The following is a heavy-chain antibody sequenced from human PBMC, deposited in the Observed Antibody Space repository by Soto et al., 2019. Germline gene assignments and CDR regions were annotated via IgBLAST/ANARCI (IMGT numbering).Heavy chain of an antibody. J-gene: IGHJ4*02. Sequence: QVHLVQSGAEVNKPGSSVKVSCKASGGTFSSYAISWVRQAPGQGLEWMGGFIPIFGTTNYAQKFQGRVTITADESTSTAYMELSSLRSEDTAVYYCTRDRGRRYNDGRGYYYSAYWGQGTLVTVSS. CDR1: GGTFSSYA. CDR2: FIPIFGTT. D-gene: IGHD3-22*01. V-gene: IGHV1-69*01. CDR3: TRDRGRRYNDGRGYYYSAY.